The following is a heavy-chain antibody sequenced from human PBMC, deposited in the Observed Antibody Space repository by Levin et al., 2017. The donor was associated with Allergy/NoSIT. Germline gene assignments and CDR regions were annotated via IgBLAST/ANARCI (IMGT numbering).Heavy chain of an antibody. CDR1: GFTVSSNY. V-gene: IGHV3-53*01. Sequence: PGESLKISCAASGFTVSSNYMSWVRQAPGKGLEWVSVIYSGGSTYYADSVKGRFTISRDNSKNTLYLQMNSLRAEDTAVYYCARVRTYCSGGSCYDGAHDAFDIWGQGTMVTVSS. CDR3: ARVRTYCSGGSCYDGAHDAFDI. CDR2: IYSGGST. D-gene: IGHD2-15*01. J-gene: IGHJ3*02.